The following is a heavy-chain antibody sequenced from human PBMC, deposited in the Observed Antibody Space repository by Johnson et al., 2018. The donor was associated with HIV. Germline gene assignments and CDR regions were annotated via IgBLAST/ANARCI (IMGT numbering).Heavy chain of an antibody. D-gene: IGHD3-16*01. CDR1: GFTFSNAW. Sequence: VQLVESGGGLVKPGGSLRLSCAASGFTFSNAWMSWVRQAPGKGLEWVGRIKSKTDGGTTDCAAPVKGRFTISRDDSKNTLYVQMNSLKIEDTAVYFCTTDTGGMGAFDIWGQGTMVTVSS. V-gene: IGHV3-15*01. J-gene: IGHJ3*02. CDR3: TTDTGGMGAFDI. CDR2: IKSKTDGGTT.